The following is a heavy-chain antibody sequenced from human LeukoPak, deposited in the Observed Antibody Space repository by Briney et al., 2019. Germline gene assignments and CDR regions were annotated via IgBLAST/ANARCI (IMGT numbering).Heavy chain of an antibody. D-gene: IGHD6-13*01. CDR2: IRSKADSYTT. V-gene: IGHV3-73*01. CDR3: RAAADLNDY. CDR1: GFTFSGSA. J-gene: IGHJ4*02. Sequence: PGGSLRLSCAASGFTFSGSAMHWVRQASGKGLEWLGRIRSKADSYTTAYAASMKGRFIVSRDDSKNTAYLQMNSLKTEDTAVYYCRAAADLNDYWGQGTLVTVSS.